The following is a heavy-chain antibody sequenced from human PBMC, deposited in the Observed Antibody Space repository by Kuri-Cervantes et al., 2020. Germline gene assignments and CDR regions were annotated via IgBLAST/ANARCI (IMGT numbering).Heavy chain of an antibody. CDR3: AKCGLLTAAGIGFFDS. V-gene: IGHV3-30*02. CDR1: GLSFNNYG. D-gene: IGHD6-13*01. CDR2: IRYDGSDK. J-gene: IGHJ4*02. Sequence: GESLKISCAASGLSFNNYGMHWVRQAPGKGLQWVAFIRYDGSDKYYTNSVKGRFTISRDNSKNTLYLQMNSLRDEDTATYYCAKCGLLTAAGIGFFDSWGRGTLVTVSS.